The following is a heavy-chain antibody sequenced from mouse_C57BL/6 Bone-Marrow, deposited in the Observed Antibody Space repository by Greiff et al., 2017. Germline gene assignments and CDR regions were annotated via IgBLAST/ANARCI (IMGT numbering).Heavy chain of an antibody. J-gene: IGHJ4*01. Sequence: EVQRVESGGGLVQPKGSLKLSCKASGFGFNTYAMNWVRQAPGKGLEWVARISSEGNNSATYYADSVKGRVTISRDDSESMLYLQMNNLKTEDTAMYYCVRGYDGNRYDRDYGVQGTSVTVTS. D-gene: IGHD2-1*01. CDR3: VRGYDGNRYDRDY. V-gene: IGHV10-1*01. CDR2: ISSEGNNSAT. CDR1: GFGFNTYA.